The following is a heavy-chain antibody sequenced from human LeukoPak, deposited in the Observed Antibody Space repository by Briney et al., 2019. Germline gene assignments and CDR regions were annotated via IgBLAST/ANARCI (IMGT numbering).Heavy chain of an antibody. CDR3: AGAVAGSWFDP. V-gene: IGHV4-59*08. J-gene: IGHJ5*02. CDR1: GGSISTYY. Sequence: PSETLSLTCTVSGGSISTYYWIWIRQPPGKGLEWIAYIYYSGSTNYNPSLKSRVTISVDTSKNQFSLKLSSVTAADTAVYYCAGAVAGSWFDPWGQGTLVTVSS. CDR2: IYYSGST. D-gene: IGHD6-19*01.